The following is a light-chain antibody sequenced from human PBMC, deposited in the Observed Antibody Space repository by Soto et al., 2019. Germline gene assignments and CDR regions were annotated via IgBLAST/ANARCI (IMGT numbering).Light chain of an antibody. CDR2: NDS. CDR3: SSYAGSNNVV. J-gene: IGLJ2*01. CDR1: NFINKT. V-gene: IGLV3-21*02. Sequence: SYELTQPPSVSVAPGQTAMITCGGKNFINKTVHWYQQRPGQAPILVVYNDSGRPSGVPDRFSGSKSGNTASLTVSGLQPEDDSDYYCSSYAGSNNVVFGGGTKLTVL.